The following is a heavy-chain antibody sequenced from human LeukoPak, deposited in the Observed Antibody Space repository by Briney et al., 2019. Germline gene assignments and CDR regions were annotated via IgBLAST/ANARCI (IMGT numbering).Heavy chain of an antibody. J-gene: IGHJ6*03. CDR1: GFTFSSYG. Sequence: GGSLRLSCAASGFTFSSYGMSWVRQAPGKGLEWVSYISSSTFTIYYADSVKGRFTISRDNAKNSVYLQMNSLRAEDTAIYYCATAYYDFWSGYITDMDVWGKGTTVTVSS. CDR2: ISSSTFTI. CDR3: ATAYYDFWSGYITDMDV. V-gene: IGHV3-48*01. D-gene: IGHD3-3*01.